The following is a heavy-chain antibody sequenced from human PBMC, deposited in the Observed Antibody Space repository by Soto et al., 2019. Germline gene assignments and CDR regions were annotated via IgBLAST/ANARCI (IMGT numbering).Heavy chain of an antibody. V-gene: IGHV3-7*01. J-gene: IGHJ6*04. CDR1: GFTFSSYW. CDR3: ARDPNIVATMGSIYYYYGMDV. CDR2: IKQDGSEK. Sequence: GGSRRLSCAASGFTFSSYWMSWVRQAPGKGLEWVANIKQDGSEKYYVDSVKGRFTISRDNAKNSLYLQMNSLRAEDTAVYYCARDPNIVATMGSIYYYYGMDVWGKGTRFTVAS. D-gene: IGHD5-12*01.